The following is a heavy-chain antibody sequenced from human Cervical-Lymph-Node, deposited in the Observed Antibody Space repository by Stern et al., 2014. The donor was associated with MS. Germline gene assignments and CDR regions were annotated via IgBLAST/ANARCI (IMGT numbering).Heavy chain of an antibody. Sequence: VQLVESGAEVKKPGASVKVSCKASGYTFTSYYMHWVRQAPGQGLAWMGIINPSGGSTSYAQKFQGRVTMTRDTSTSTVYMELSSLRSEDTAVYYCATVNPMIVVVPGAFDIWGQGTMVTVSS. CDR3: ATVNPMIVVVPGAFDI. V-gene: IGHV1-46*01. CDR1: GYTFTSYY. J-gene: IGHJ3*02. CDR2: INPSGGST. D-gene: IGHD3-22*01.